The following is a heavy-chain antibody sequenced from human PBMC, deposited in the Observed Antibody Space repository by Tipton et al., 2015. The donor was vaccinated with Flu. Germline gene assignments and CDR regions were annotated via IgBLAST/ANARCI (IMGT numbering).Heavy chain of an antibody. D-gene: IGHD3-16*01. CDR2: VYAGGST. CDR1: GFSVSSNF. Sequence: QLVQSGGGLIQSGGSLRLSCADSGFSVSSNFMSWVRQAPGKGLEWVSVVYAGGSTRHADSLKGRFTISRDTSKNALNLQMNNLRAEDTATSYCARVASSGANYHGMDVWGQGTTVTVSS. V-gene: IGHV3-53*01. CDR3: ARVASSGANYHGMDV. J-gene: IGHJ6*02.